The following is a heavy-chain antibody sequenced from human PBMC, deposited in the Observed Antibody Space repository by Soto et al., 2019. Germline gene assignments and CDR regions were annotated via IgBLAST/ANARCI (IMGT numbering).Heavy chain of an antibody. CDR2: INPNSGGT. CDR3: ARDLMVRGVYYGMDV. V-gene: IGHV1-2*02. J-gene: IGHJ6*02. Sequence: XSVKVSCGASGYTFTGYYMHWVRQAPGQGLEWMGWINPNSGGTNYAQKFQGRVTMTRDTSISTAYMELSRLRSDDTAVYYCARDLMVRGVYYGMDVWGQGTTVTVSS. D-gene: IGHD3-10*01. CDR1: GYTFTGYY.